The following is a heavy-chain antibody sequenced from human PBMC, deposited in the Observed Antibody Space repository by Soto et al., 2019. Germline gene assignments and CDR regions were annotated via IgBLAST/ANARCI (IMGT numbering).Heavy chain of an antibody. CDR3: ARNGDSSDYRGWFDS. D-gene: IGHD3-22*01. J-gene: IGHJ5*01. CDR2: IYSGGTT. V-gene: IGHV3-66*01. Sequence: EVQLVESGGGLVQPGGSLRLSCAASGFTVSSNYMSWVRQAPGKGLEWVSVIYSGGTTYYADSVKGRFTISRDNSKNTLYLQMNSLRAEDTAVHYCARNGDSSDYRGWFDSWGQGTLLTVSS. CDR1: GFTVSSNY.